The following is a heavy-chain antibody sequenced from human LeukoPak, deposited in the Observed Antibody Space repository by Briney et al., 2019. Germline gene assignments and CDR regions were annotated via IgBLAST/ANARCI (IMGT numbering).Heavy chain of an antibody. D-gene: IGHD5-12*01. V-gene: IGHV3-23*01. CDR1: GFTFSSYG. CDR3: AKDRIAYSCYAYDY. Sequence: GGSLRLSCAASGFTFSSYGMSWVRQAPGKGLGWVSAISGSGGSTNYADSVKGRFTISRDNSKNTLYLQMNSLRAEDTAVYYCAKDRIAYSCYAYDYWGQGTLVTVSS. CDR2: ISGSGGST. J-gene: IGHJ4*02.